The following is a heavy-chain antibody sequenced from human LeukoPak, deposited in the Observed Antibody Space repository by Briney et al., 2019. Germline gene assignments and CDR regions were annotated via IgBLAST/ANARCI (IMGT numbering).Heavy chain of an antibody. D-gene: IGHD6-13*01. J-gene: IGHJ4*02. CDR1: GGSISSYY. CDR3: ARHTVGQQLALDY. Sequence: SEALSLTCTVSGGSISSYYWSWIRQPPGKGLEWIGYIYYSGSTNYNPSLKSRVTISVDTSKDQFSLKLSSVTAADTAVYYCARHTVGQQLALDYWGQGTLVTVSS. CDR2: IYYSGST. V-gene: IGHV4-59*08.